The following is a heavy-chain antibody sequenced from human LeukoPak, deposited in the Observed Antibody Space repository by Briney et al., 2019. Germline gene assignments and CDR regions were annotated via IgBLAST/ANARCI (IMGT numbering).Heavy chain of an antibody. V-gene: IGHV4-4*07. J-gene: IGHJ3*02. CDR3: ARDHGKMATRAFDI. D-gene: IGHD5-24*01. CDR2: IYTSGST. Sequence: SSETLSLTCTVSGGSISSYYWSWIRQPAGKGLEWIGRIYTSGSTNYNPSLKSRVTMSVAASKNQFSLKLSSVTAADTAVYYCARDHGKMATRAFDIWGQGTMVTVSS. CDR1: GGSISSYY.